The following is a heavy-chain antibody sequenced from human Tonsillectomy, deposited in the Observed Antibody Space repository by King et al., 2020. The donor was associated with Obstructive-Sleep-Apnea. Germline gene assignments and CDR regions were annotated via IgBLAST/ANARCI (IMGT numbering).Heavy chain of an antibody. V-gene: IGHV1-24*01. CDR3: TTDSVAGLSDAFDI. J-gene: IGHJ3*02. Sequence: QLVQSGAEVKKPGASVKVSCKVSGYTLTELSMHWVRQAPGKGLEWMGGFDPEDGETIYAQKFQGRVTMTDDASADTAYMELSSLSSQDTAVYYCTTDSVAGLSDAFDIWGQGTMVTVSS. CDR1: GYTLTELS. CDR2: FDPEDGET. D-gene: IGHD6-19*01.